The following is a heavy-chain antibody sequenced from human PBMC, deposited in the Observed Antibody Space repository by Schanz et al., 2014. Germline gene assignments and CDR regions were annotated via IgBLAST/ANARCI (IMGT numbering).Heavy chain of an antibody. Sequence: DVQLLESGGGLVQPGESLRLSCAASGFTFTTYAMTWVRQAPGKGLEWVSGISGSGGSTYDEDSVKGRFTISRDNSKNTLYLQMNSLRAEDTAVYYCAKDHAGSDILTALGNWGQGTLVTVSS. D-gene: IGHD3-9*01. CDR2: ISGSGGST. CDR1: GFTFTTYA. V-gene: IGHV3-23*01. J-gene: IGHJ4*02. CDR3: AKDHAGSDILTALGN.